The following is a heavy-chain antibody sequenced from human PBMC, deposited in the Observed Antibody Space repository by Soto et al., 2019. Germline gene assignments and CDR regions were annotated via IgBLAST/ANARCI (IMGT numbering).Heavy chain of an antibody. CDR2: INAGNGKT. V-gene: IGHV1-3*01. CDR1: GYIFTSYV. J-gene: IGHJ4*02. Sequence: QVQLVQSGAEVKKPGASVKVSCKASGYIFTSYVMEWVRQAPGQRLEWMGWINAGNGKTKYSQKFQGRVTITRDTSANTAYMELSSLRSEDTAVYYCARSAPPIDYWGQGTLVTVSS. CDR3: ARSAPPIDY.